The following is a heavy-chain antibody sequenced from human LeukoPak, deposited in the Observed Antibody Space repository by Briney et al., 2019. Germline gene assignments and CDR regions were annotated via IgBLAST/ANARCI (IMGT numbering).Heavy chain of an antibody. J-gene: IGHJ6*02. Sequence: GASLQISCKGSGSSFTSYWIGWVRQLPGKGLEWMGIIYPGDSDTRYSPSFQGQVTISADKSISTAYLQWSSLKASDTAIYYCARRDGTYPYYYGMDVWGQGTTVTVSS. CDR3: ARRDGTYPYYYGMDV. V-gene: IGHV5-51*01. CDR2: IYPGDSDT. D-gene: IGHD1-14*01. CDR1: GSSFTSYW.